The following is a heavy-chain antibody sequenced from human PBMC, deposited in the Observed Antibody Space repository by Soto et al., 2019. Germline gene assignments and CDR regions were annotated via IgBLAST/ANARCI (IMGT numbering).Heavy chain of an antibody. D-gene: IGHD3-10*01. Sequence: ASVKVSCKASGGTFSSYAISWVRQAPGQGLEWMGGIIPIFGTANYAQKFQGRVTITADESTSTAYMELSSLRSEDTAVYYCASSRSYMVRGVNRLYYYGMDVWGQGTTVTVSS. V-gene: IGHV1-69*13. CDR2: IIPIFGTA. CDR3: ASSRSYMVRGVNRLYYYGMDV. CDR1: GGTFSSYA. J-gene: IGHJ6*02.